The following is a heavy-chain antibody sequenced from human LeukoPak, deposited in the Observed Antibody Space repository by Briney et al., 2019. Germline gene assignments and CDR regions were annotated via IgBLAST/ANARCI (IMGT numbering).Heavy chain of an antibody. CDR2: IYYSGST. Sequence: KSSETLSLTCTVSGYSISSGYYWSWIRQPPGKGLEWIGYIYYSGSTYYNPSLKSRVTISVDTSKNQFSLKLSSVTAADTAVYYCARVALLVVAATRGPYYYYGMDVWGQGTTVTVSS. V-gene: IGHV4-30-4*01. CDR1: GYSISSGYY. D-gene: IGHD2-15*01. CDR3: ARVALLVVAATRGPYYYYGMDV. J-gene: IGHJ6*02.